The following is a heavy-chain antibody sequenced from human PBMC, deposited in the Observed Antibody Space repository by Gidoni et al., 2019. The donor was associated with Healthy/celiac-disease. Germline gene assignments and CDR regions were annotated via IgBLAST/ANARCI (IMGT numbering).Heavy chain of an antibody. Sequence: QVQLVESGGGVVQPGGSLRLSCAASGFTFSSYGMPWVRQAPGKGLEWVAFIRYDGSNKYYADSVKGRFTISRDNSKNTLYLQMNSLRAEDTAVYYCAKDYGDSLDYWGQGTLVTVSS. V-gene: IGHV3-30*02. CDR1: GFTFSSYG. CDR3: AKDYGDSLDY. D-gene: IGHD4-17*01. CDR2: IRYDGSNK. J-gene: IGHJ4*02.